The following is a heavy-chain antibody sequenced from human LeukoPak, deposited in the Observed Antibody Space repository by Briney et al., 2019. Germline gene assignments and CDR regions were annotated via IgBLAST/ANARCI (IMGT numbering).Heavy chain of an antibody. J-gene: IGHJ4*02. CDR2: ISWNSGSI. CDR1: GFTFDDYA. CDR3: AKGFTGLAAAGTA. D-gene: IGHD6-13*01. Sequence: GGSLRLSCAASGFTFDDYAMHGVRQAPGKGLEWVSGISWNSGSIGYADSVKGRFTISRDNAKNSLYLQMNSLRAEDTALYYCAKGFTGLAAAGTAWGQGTLVTVSS. V-gene: IGHV3-9*01.